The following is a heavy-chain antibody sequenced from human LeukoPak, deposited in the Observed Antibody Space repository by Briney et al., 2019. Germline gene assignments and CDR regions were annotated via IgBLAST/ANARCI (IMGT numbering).Heavy chain of an antibody. CDR3: ARAVVPAAMGFDP. D-gene: IGHD2-2*01. CDR1: GYTFTSYD. J-gene: IGHJ5*02. V-gene: IGHV1-8*01. Sequence: ASVKVSCKASGYTFTSYDINWVRQATGQGLEWMGWMNPNSGNTGYAQKFQGRVTMTRNTSISTAYMELSSLRSEDRAVYYCARAVVPAAMGFDPWGQGTLVTVSS. CDR2: MNPNSGNT.